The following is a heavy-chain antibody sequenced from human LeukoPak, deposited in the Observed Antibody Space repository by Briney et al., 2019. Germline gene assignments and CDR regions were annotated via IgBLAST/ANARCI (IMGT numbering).Heavy chain of an antibody. J-gene: IGHJ4*02. CDR2: IKHDGSEK. D-gene: IGHD6-19*01. CDR1: GFTFSSYW. Sequence: GGSLRLSCGASGFTFSSYWMSWVRQAPGKGLEWVANIKHDGSEKYYVDSVNGRFTISRDNAKNSPYLQMNSLRAEDTAVYYCARVAVAGFDYWGQGTLVTVSS. CDR3: ARVAVAGFDY. V-gene: IGHV3-7*01.